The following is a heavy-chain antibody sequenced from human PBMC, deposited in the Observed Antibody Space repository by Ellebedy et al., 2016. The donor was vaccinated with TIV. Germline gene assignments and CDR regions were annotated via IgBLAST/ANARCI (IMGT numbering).Heavy chain of an antibody. Sequence: AASVKVSCKASGYTFTSYYMHWVRQAPGQGLEWMGIINPSGGSTSYAQKFQGRVTMTRDTSTSTVYMELSSLRSEYTAVYYCASEGVGATTPFDYWGQGTLFTVSS. CDR1: GYTFTSYY. CDR2: INPSGGST. D-gene: IGHD1-26*01. V-gene: IGHV1-46*01. CDR3: ASEGVGATTPFDY. J-gene: IGHJ4*02.